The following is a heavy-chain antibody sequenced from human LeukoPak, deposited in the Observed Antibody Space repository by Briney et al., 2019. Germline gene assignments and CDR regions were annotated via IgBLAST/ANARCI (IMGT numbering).Heavy chain of an antibody. CDR2: IYYSGST. J-gene: IGHJ4*02. V-gene: IGHV4-59*08. CDR3: AGHNSSGWYRIGSIDY. Sequence: PGXXLXWXGYIYYSGSTNYNPSLKSRVTISVDTSKNQFSLKLSSVTAADTAVYYCAGHNSSGWYRIGSIDYWGQGTLVTVSS. D-gene: IGHD6-19*01.